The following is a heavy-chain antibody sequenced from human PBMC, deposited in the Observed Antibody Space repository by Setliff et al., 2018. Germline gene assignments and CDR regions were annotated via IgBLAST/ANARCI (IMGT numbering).Heavy chain of an antibody. CDR3: AKGNLGYCSGGICYPFDY. CDR2: ITGNGGST. CDR1: GFTFSSYA. D-gene: IGHD2-15*01. V-gene: IGHV3-23*01. J-gene: IGHJ4*02. Sequence: GESLKISCAASGFTFSSYAMSWVRQAPGKGLEWVSAITGNGGSTYYADSVKGRFTISRDNSKNSLYLEMYSLRAEDTAVYYCAKGNLGYCSGGICYPFDYWGQGSLVTVSS.